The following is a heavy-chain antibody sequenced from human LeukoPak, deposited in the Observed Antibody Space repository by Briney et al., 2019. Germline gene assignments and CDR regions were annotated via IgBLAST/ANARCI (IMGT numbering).Heavy chain of an antibody. J-gene: IGHJ4*02. CDR1: GFTFSSYA. Sequence: QPGGSLRLSCAASGFTFSSYAMSWVRQAPGKGLEWVSDINGSGGSTYYADSVKGRFTISRDNSKNTLYLQMNSLKSEDTAVYYCARDPYGYRVDSYDYWGQGTLVTVSS. V-gene: IGHV3-23*01. CDR3: ARDPYGYRVDSYDY. CDR2: INGSGGST. D-gene: IGHD5-24*01.